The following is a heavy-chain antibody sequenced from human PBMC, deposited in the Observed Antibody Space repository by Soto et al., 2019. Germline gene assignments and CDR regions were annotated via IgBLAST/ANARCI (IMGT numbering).Heavy chain of an antibody. Sequence: TLSLTCTVSGGSISSGGYYWSWIRQHPGKGLEWIGYIYYRGSTYYNPSLKSRVTISVDTSNNQFSLKLSSVTAADTAVYYCARVSNIAARGGRNYYGMDVWGQGTTVTVYS. CDR2: IYYRGST. CDR3: ARVSNIAARGGRNYYGMDV. J-gene: IGHJ6*02. V-gene: IGHV4-31*03. D-gene: IGHD6-6*01. CDR1: GGSISSGGYY.